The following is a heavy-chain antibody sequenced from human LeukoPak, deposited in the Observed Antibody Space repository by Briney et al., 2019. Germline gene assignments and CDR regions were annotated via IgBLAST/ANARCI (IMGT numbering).Heavy chain of an antibody. CDR1: GGSFSGYY. J-gene: IGHJ4*02. CDR2: INHRGSA. D-gene: IGHD2-15*01. Sequence: SETLSLTCAVYGGSFSGYYWSWVRQPPGKGLEWIGEINHRGSANYNPSLKSRVTISIDTSKNQFSLKVTSVTAADTAVYYCARTSDRYRSGGSCYLAFWGQGTLVTVSS. V-gene: IGHV4-34*01. CDR3: ARTSDRYRSGGSCYLAF.